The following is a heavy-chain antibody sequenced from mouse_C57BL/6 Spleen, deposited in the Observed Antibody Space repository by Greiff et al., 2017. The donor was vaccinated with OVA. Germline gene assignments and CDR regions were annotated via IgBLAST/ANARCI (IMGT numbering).Heavy chain of an antibody. J-gene: IGHJ3*01. D-gene: IGHD2-4*01. CDR1: GYTFTSYW. V-gene: IGHV1-64*01. CDR3: ARWDYDQSGFAY. Sequence: VQLQQSGAELVKPGASVKLSCKASGYTFTSYWMHWVKQRPGQGLEWIGMIHPNSGSTNYNEKFKSKATLTVDKSSSTAYMQLSSLTSEDSAVYYCARWDYDQSGFAYWGQGTLVTVSA. CDR2: IHPNSGST.